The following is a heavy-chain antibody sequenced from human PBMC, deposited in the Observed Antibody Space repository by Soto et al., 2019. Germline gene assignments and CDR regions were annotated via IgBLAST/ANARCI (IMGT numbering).Heavy chain of an antibody. CDR1: GYTFTGYY. D-gene: IGHD6-19*01. CDR2: INPNSGGT. V-gene: IGHV1-2*04. J-gene: IGHJ4*02. Sequence: ASVKVSCKASGYTFTGYYMHWVRQAPGQGLEWMGWINPNSGGTNYAQKFQGWVTMTRDTSISTAYMELSRLRSDDTAVYYCARDSSGWYSAFDYWGQGTLVTVSS. CDR3: ARDSSGWYSAFDY.